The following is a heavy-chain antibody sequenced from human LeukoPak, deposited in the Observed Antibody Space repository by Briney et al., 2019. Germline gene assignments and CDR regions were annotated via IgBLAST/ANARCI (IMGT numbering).Heavy chain of an antibody. D-gene: IGHD3-10*01. CDR3: ARGPPPMFRGLIRRFENDS. Sequence: SETLSLTCAVSGGSFSGYYWTWIRQPPGKGLEWIGEIDNSGRTNYNPSLKSRLTISVDTSKDQFSLRLSSVTAADLAVYYCARGPPPMFRGLIRRFENDSWGQGTLVTVSS. V-gene: IGHV4-34*01. CDR1: GGSFSGYY. J-gene: IGHJ4*02. CDR2: IDNSGRT.